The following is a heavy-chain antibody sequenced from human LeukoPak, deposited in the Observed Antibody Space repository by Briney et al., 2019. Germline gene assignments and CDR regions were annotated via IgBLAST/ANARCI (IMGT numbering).Heavy chain of an antibody. Sequence: GGSLRLSCAASGFTFSSYSMIWVRQAPGKGLEWVAALTPDGAITYYADSAKGRFTPSRDNSKNTLFLQVHSLRGDDTAVYFCARDLTGSYSFDYWGQGSLVTVSS. J-gene: IGHJ4*02. CDR3: ARDLTGSYSFDY. CDR1: GFTFSSYS. D-gene: IGHD1-26*01. CDR2: LTPDGAIT. V-gene: IGHV3-30*03.